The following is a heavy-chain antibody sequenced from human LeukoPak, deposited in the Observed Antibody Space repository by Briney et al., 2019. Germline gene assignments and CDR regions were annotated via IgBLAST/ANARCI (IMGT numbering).Heavy chain of an antibody. CDR2: MNPNSGNT. V-gene: IGHV1-8*01. CDR1: GYTFTSYD. D-gene: IGHD3-22*01. Sequence: GASVKVSCKASGYTFTSYDVNWVRQATGQGLEWMGWMNPNSGNTGYAQKFQGRVTMTRNTSISTAYMELSSLRSEDTAVYYCARGGYYYDSSGYYYYYYGMDVWGQGTTVTVSS. J-gene: IGHJ6*02. CDR3: ARGGYYYDSSGYYYYYYGMDV.